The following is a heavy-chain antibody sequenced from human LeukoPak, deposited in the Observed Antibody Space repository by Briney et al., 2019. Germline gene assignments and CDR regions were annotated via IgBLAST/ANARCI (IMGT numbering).Heavy chain of an antibody. V-gene: IGHV4-59*12. CDR1: GGSISSYY. J-gene: IGHJ3*02. D-gene: IGHD3-22*01. CDR2: IYYSGST. Sequence: SETLSLTCTVSGGSISSYYWSWIRQPPGKGLEWIGYIYYSGSTNYNPSLKSRVTISVDTSKNQFSLKLSSVTAADTAVYYCARAIVVVTHFDAFDIWGQGTMVTVSS. CDR3: ARAIVVVTHFDAFDI.